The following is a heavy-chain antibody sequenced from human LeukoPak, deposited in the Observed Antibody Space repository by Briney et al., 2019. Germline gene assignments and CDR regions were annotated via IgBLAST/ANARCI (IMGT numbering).Heavy chain of an antibody. CDR1: GYTFTSYG. V-gene: IGHV1-18*01. CDR2: ISAYNGNT. J-gene: IGHJ4*02. CDR3: ARGRARVYDSSGYPDY. D-gene: IGHD3-22*01. Sequence: ASVKVSCKASGYTFTSYGISWVRQAPGQGLEWMGSISAYNGNTNYAQKLQGRVTMTTDTSTSTAYMELRSLRSDDTAVYYCARGRARVYDSSGYPDYWGQGTLVTVSS.